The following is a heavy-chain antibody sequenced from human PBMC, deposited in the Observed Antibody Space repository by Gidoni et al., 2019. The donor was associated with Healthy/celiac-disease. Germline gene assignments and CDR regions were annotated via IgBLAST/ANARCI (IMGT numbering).Heavy chain of an antibody. V-gene: IGHV4-34*01. J-gene: IGHJ4*02. D-gene: IGHD3-16*01. CDR3: ARRVPYYDYIWGRQGYYFDY. Sequence: QVQLQQWGAGLLKPSETLSLTCAVYGGSFSGYYWSWIRQPPGKGLEWIGEINHSGSTNYNPSLKSRVTISVDTSKNQFSLKLSSVTAADTAVYYCARRVPYYDYIWGRQGYYFDYWGQGTLVTVSS. CDR1: GGSFSGYY. CDR2: INHSGST.